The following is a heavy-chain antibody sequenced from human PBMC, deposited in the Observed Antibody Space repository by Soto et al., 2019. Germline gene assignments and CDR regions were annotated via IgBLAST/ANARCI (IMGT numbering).Heavy chain of an antibody. CDR1: GYTFTSYA. Sequence: QVQLVQSGAEEKKPGASVKVSCKASGYTFTSYAMHWVRQAPGQRLEWMGWINDGNGNTKYTQNFQGRVTITSDTSASTAYMELSSLRSEDTAVYYCARGSGYYYWDDYWGQGTLVTVSS. CDR3: ARGSGYYYWDDY. D-gene: IGHD3-22*01. CDR2: INDGNGNT. J-gene: IGHJ4*02. V-gene: IGHV1-3*05.